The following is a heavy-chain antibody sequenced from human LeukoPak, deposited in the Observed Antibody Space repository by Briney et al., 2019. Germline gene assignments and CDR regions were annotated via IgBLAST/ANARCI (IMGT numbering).Heavy chain of an antibody. CDR3: ARVGSFRFDY. V-gene: IGHV3-74*01. D-gene: IGHD1-26*01. CDR2: INVDGRST. J-gene: IGHJ4*02. Sequence: GGSLRLSCAASGFTFTTYWMHWVRHAPGEGLVWVSRINVDGRSTSYADSVKGRFTISRDNAKNTLYLQMNSLRAEDTAVYYCARVGSFRFDYWGQGTLVTVSS. CDR1: GFTFTTYW.